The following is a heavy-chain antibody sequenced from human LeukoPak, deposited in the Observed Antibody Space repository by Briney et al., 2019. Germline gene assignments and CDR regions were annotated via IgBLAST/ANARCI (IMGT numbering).Heavy chain of an antibody. D-gene: IGHD1-26*01. Sequence: SETLSLTCTVSRDSISNSDYYWGWIRQPPGKGLEWIGNINYSGSTYYNPSLKSRVTMSVDTSKNQFSLKMNSMTAADTAVYYCARRAMPGTAAFDIWGQGTMVTVSS. V-gene: IGHV4-39*01. CDR1: RDSISNSDYY. CDR3: ARRAMPGTAAFDI. CDR2: INYSGST. J-gene: IGHJ3*02.